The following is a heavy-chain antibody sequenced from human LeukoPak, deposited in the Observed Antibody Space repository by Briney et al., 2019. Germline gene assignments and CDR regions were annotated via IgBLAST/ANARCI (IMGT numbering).Heavy chain of an antibody. D-gene: IGHD3-10*01. Sequence: GGSLRPSCAASGFTFSSYAMSWVRQAPGKGLEWVSAISGSGGSTYYADSVKGRFTISRDNSKNTLYLQMNSLRAEDTAVYYCAKDRGYYGSGSYYYFDYWGQGTLVTVSS. V-gene: IGHV3-23*01. CDR3: AKDRGYYGSGSYYYFDY. CDR1: GFTFSSYA. J-gene: IGHJ4*02. CDR2: ISGSGGST.